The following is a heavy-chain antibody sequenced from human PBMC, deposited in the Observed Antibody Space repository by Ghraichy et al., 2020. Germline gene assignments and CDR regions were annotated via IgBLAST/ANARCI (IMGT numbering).Heavy chain of an antibody. CDR3: ARGEPNCGSDCPIDY. Sequence: GGSLRLSCAASGFTFGHYTINWVRQAPGKGLEWVSSITSSSAYIHYADSLKGRFTVSRDNAKDSMYLQMNGLTAEDTAIYYCARGEPNCGSDCPIDYWGQGTLVTVAS. V-gene: IGHV3-21*01. CDR2: ITSSSAYI. J-gene: IGHJ4*02. D-gene: IGHD2-21*02. CDR1: GFTFGHYT.